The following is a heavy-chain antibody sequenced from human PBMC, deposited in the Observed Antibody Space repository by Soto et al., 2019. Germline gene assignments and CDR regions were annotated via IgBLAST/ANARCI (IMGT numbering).Heavy chain of an antibody. J-gene: IGHJ5*02. CDR1: GYTFTRYG. CDR2: INAYNGNT. CDR3: ARVLAPFDP. Sequence: QVQLVQSGAEVKKPGASVKVSCKASGYTFTRYGLRGVRQAPGPGLEWMGWINAYNGNTNYAQKLQGRVTTTTDTSTSTAYREPRSLRSDDTAVYYGARVLAPFDPWGQGTLVTVSS. V-gene: IGHV1-18*01.